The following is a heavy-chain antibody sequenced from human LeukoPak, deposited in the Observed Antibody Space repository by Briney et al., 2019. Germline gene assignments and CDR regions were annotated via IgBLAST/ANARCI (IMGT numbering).Heavy chain of an antibody. D-gene: IGHD3-10*01. V-gene: IGHV1-18*01. J-gene: IGHJ4*02. Sequence: GASVKVSCKASGYTFISYGISWVRQAPGQGLEWMGWISAYNGNTNYAQKLQGRVTMTTDTSTSTAYMELRSLRSDDTAVYYCASSPASPLLWFGELLTGDWGQGTLVTVSS. CDR3: ASSPASPLLWFGELLTGD. CDR2: ISAYNGNT. CDR1: GYTFISYG.